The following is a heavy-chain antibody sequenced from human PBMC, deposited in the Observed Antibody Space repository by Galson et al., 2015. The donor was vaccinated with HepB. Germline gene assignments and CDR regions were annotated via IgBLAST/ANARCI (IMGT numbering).Heavy chain of an antibody. Sequence: LSLTCTVSGGSISSSSYYWGWIRQPPGKGLEWIGSIYYSGSTYYNPSLKSRVTISVDTSKNQFSLKLSSVTAADTAVYYCARTHTDSSSWYELSIWGQGTLVTVSS. CDR1: GGSISSSSYY. CDR3: ARTHTDSSSWYELSI. D-gene: IGHD6-13*01. J-gene: IGHJ4*02. CDR2: IYYSGST. V-gene: IGHV4-39*01.